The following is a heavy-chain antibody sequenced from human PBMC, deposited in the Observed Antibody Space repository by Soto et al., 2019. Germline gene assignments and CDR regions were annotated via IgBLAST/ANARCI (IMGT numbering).Heavy chain of an antibody. J-gene: IGHJ4*02. CDR1: NFSVLTSIYY. CDR2: FYYTGTT. CDR3: ARNWNLALVPAAYFDS. V-gene: IGHV4-39*01. D-gene: IGHD2-2*01. Sequence: SETLSLTCTFSNFSVLTSIYYWAWIRQPPGKGLEWVGTFYYTGTTYYNPSLQSRVTISIDTSKNQFSLNLNSVTAADTAVYYCARNWNLALVPAAYFDSWGQGTLVTV.